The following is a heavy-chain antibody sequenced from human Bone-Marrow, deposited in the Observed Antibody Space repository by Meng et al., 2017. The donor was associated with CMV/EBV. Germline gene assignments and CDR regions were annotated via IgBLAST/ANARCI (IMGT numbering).Heavy chain of an antibody. V-gene: IGHV1-69*05. D-gene: IGHD3-10*01. J-gene: IGHJ6*02. CDR2: IIPDLSKA. CDR3: ASGGWGHGNPYYYYAMDV. CDR1: GYIFTRYG. Sequence: SVKVSCKASGYIFTRYGISWVRQAPGQGLEWMGGIIPDLSKATYTQKFEDRVTITTDESTSTAYMELRRLSSEDTAVYYCASGGWGHGNPYYYYAMDVWGQGATVTVSS.